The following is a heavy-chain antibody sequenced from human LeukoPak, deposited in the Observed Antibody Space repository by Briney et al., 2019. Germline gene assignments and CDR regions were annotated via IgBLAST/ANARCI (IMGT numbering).Heavy chain of an antibody. CDR3: VSFYETY. V-gene: IGHV3-9*02. Sequence: PGGSLRLSCAASGFTSDDYVMHWVRQAPGKGLEWVSGISWNSGSIDYADSVKGRFTISRDNAKNSLYLQMNSLRAEDTAVYYCVSFYETYWGRGTLVTVSS. J-gene: IGHJ4*02. CDR1: GFTSDDYV. D-gene: IGHD2/OR15-2a*01. CDR2: ISWNSGSI.